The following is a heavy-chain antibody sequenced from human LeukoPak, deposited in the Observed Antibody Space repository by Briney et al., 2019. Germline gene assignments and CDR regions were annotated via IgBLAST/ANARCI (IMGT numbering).Heavy chain of an antibody. Sequence: GRSLRLSCAASGFTFSSYAVSWVRQAPGRGLEWVSAISGSGVSTYYADSVKGRFTISRDNSKNTLYLQMNSLRAEDTAVYYCAKLRIAVAQEYFQHWGQGTLVTVSS. CDR2: ISGSGVST. D-gene: IGHD6-19*01. J-gene: IGHJ1*01. CDR1: GFTFSSYA. CDR3: AKLRIAVAQEYFQH. V-gene: IGHV3-23*01.